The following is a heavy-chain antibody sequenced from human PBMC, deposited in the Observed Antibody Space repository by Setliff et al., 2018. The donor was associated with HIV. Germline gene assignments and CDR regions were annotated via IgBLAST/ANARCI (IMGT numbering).Heavy chain of an antibody. V-gene: IGHV1-2*02. J-gene: IGHJ4*02. CDR2: INPNSSDT. Sequence: ASVKVSCKASGYSFSDYYIHWVRQAPGQGLEWMGWINPNSSDTNYAQKFQVRVTMTRDTSISTAYMDLSRLRSDDTAVYYCARRVPPIPSGDLDYWGQGTLVTVSS. CDR1: GYSFSDYY. D-gene: IGHD4-17*01. CDR3: ARRVPPIPSGDLDY.